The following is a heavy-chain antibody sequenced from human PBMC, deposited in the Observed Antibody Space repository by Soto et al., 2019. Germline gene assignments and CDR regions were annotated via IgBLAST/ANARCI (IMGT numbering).Heavy chain of an antibody. Sequence: SETLSLTCTVSGGSISSGDYYWSWIRQPPGKGLEWIGYIYYSGSTYYNPSLKSRVTISVGTSKNQFSLKLSSVTAADTAVYYCARSIGGYCSSTSCYIRKYDDYWGQGTLVTVSS. CDR2: IYYSGST. CDR3: ARSIGGYCSSTSCYIRKYDDY. V-gene: IGHV4-30-4*01. D-gene: IGHD2-2*02. CDR1: GGSISSGDYY. J-gene: IGHJ4*02.